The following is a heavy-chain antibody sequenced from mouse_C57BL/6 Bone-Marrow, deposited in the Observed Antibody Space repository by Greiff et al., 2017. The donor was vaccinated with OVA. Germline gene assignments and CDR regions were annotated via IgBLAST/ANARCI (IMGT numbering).Heavy chain of an antibody. J-gene: IGHJ2*01. CDR2: IYPRSGNT. Sequence: QVQLQQSGAELARPGASVKLSCKASGYTFTSYGISWVKQRTGQGLEWIGEIYPRSGNTYSNEKFKGKATLTADKSSSTAYMELRSLTSEDSAVYYCAREGDGYDEGYPLDYWGQGTTLTVSS. D-gene: IGHD2-2*01. CDR3: AREGDGYDEGYPLDY. V-gene: IGHV1-81*01. CDR1: GYTFTSYG.